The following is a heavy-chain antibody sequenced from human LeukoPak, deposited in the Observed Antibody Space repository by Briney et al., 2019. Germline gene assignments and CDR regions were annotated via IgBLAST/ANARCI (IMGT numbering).Heavy chain of an antibody. D-gene: IGHD3-16*01. CDR1: GFTFGDYY. CDR3: ARDGGHYHSENHYDVNY. Sequence: GGSLRLSCVASGFTFGDYYMSWIRQAPGKGLEWISYISGSGDNIYYAGPVQGRFTISRDNSKNSLFLQLNSLTPEDTAVYYCARDGGHYHSENHYDVNYWGQGTLVTVSS. J-gene: IGHJ4*02. CDR2: ISGSGDNI. V-gene: IGHV3-11*01.